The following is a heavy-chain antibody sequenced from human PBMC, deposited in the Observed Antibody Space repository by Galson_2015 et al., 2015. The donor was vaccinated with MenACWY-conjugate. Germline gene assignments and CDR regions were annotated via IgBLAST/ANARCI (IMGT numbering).Heavy chain of an antibody. CDR2: IYYSGRT. J-gene: IGHJ3*02. CDR3: AGRGLLDAFDI. CDR1: GGSISSSSYY. Sequence: ATLSLPCTVSGGSISSSSYYWGWIRPPPGEGLEWIGSIYYSGRTYYNPSLKSRVTISVDTSKNQFSLKVSSVTAADTAVYYCAGRGLLDAFDIWGQGTMVTVSS. D-gene: IGHD3-10*01. V-gene: IGHV4-39*07.